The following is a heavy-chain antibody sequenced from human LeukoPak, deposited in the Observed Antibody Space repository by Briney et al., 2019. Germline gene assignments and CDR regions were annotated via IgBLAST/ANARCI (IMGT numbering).Heavy chain of an antibody. CDR2: IYYSGST. Sequence: SETLSLTCTVSGGSISSYYWSWIRQPPGKGLEWIGYIYYSGSTNYNPSLKSRVTISVDTSKNQFSLKLSSETAADTAVYYCARGTRPAAPFDYWGQGTLVTVSS. D-gene: IGHD2-2*01. CDR1: GGSISSYY. CDR3: ARGTRPAAPFDY. J-gene: IGHJ4*02. V-gene: IGHV4-59*01.